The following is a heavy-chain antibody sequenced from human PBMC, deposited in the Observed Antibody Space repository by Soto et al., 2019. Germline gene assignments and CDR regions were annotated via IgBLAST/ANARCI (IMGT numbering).Heavy chain of an antibody. J-gene: IGHJ4*02. V-gene: IGHV4-34*01. CDR1: GGSFTGHF. Sequence: LSLTCTVSGGSFTGHFWSWVRQPPGKGLEWIGEVSHSGNTKYYPSPRSRVTLSVDSSKNQISLALTSVTAADTAVYYCARAKFESTGWHQFDIWGQGTLVTVSS. CDR3: ARAKFESTGWHQFDI. D-gene: IGHD7-27*01. CDR2: VSHSGNT.